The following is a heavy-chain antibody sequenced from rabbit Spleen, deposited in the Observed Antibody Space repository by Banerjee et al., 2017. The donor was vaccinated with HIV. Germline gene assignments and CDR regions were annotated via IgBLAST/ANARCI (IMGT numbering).Heavy chain of an antibody. CDR2: DAGGSTSST. D-gene: IGHD4-1*01. CDR1: GFSFSSDYD. J-gene: IGHJ4*01. CDR3: ARDLAGVVGWNFNL. V-gene: IGHV1S40*01. Sequence: QSLEESGGGLVQPGASLTLTCKASGFSFSSDYDMCWVRQAPGKGLEWIACDAGGSTSSTYYASWAKGRFTISKTSSTTATLQMTSVTAADTATYFCARDLAGVVGWNFNLWGQGTLVTVS.